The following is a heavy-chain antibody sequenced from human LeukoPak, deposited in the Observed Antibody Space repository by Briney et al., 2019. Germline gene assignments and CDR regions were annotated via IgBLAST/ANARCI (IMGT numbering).Heavy chain of an antibody. D-gene: IGHD1-26*01. J-gene: IGHJ3*02. CDR3: ARLVLLVGATTDTDAFDI. CDR2: IYLGDSDT. V-gene: IGHV5-51*01. CDR1: GYSFTSYW. Sequence: GESLKISCKGSGYSFTSYWIGWVCQMPGKGLEWMGIIYLGDSDTRYSPSFQGQVTISADKSISTAYLQWSSLKASDTAMYYCARLVLLVGATTDTDAFDIWGQGTMVTVSS.